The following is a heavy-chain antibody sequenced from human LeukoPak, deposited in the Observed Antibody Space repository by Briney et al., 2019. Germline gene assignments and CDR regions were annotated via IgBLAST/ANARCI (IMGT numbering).Heavy chain of an antibody. CDR1: GYTFTSYD. J-gene: IGHJ4*02. Sequence: GASVKVSCKASGYTFTSYDINWVRQATGRGLEWMGWMNPNSGNAGYAQKFQGRVTMTRNTSISTAYMELSSLRSEDTAVYYCARATNGGSGFDYWGQGTLVTVSS. CDR3: ARATNGGSGFDY. CDR2: MNPNSGNA. V-gene: IGHV1-8*01. D-gene: IGHD7-27*01.